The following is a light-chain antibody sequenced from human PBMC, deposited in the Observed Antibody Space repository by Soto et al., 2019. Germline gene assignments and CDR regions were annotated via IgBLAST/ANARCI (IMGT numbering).Light chain of an antibody. CDR3: AVWDDNVRGLGV. J-gene: IGLJ3*02. CDR1: TSNNGNNY. CDR2: TNN. V-gene: IGLV1-47*02. Sequence: QPVLTQPPSVSGTPGQGVTISCSGSTSNNGNNYVFWYQQVPGTAPKLLIHTNNRRPSGVPDRFSASKSATTASLAISRLRSEDEADYYCAVWDDNVRGLGVFGGGTKVTVL.